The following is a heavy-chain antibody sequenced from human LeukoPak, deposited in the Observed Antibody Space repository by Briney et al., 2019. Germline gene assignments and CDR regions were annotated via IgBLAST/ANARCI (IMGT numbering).Heavy chain of an antibody. V-gene: IGHV4-59*12. D-gene: IGHD1-26*01. CDR2: IYYSGST. J-gene: IGHJ5*02. Sequence: SSETLSLTCTVSGGSISSYYWSWIRQPPGEGLEWIGYIYYSGSTNYNPSLKSRVTISVDTSKNQFSLKLSSVTAADTAVYYCASRIVGATSCFDPWGQGTPVTVSS. CDR1: GGSISSYY. CDR3: ASRIVGATSCFDP.